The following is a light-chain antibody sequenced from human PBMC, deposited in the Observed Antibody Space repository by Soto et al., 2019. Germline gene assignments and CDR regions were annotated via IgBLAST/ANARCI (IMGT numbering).Light chain of an antibody. Sequence: QSVLTQPASVSGSPGQSITISCTGTSSDVGGYNYVSWYQQHPGKAPKLMIYDASNRPSGVSNRFSGSKSGNTASLTISGLQAEDEADYYCSSYTSSSTVFGTGTKLTVL. CDR1: SSDVGGYNY. CDR2: DAS. CDR3: SSYTSSSTV. J-gene: IGLJ1*01. V-gene: IGLV2-14*01.